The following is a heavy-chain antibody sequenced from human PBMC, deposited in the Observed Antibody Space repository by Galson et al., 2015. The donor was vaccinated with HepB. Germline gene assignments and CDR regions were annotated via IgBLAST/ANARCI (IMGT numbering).Heavy chain of an antibody. CDR3: VKGKQQLYWYFEL. J-gene: IGHJ2*01. CDR2: IGNNGRDL. CDR1: GFAFTLNS. D-gene: IGHD6-13*01. Sequence: SLRLSCAASGFAFTLNSFHWVRQAPGRGLEYGSTIGNNGRDLQYADSVKGRFTISRDNSKNSVFLQMDSLTPEDTGLYYCVKGKQQLYWYFELWGRGSLVTVSS. V-gene: IGHV3-64D*06.